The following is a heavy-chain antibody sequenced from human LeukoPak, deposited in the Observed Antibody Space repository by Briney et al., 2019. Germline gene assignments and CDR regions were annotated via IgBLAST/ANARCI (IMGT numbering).Heavy chain of an antibody. CDR1: GFTFGDYA. V-gene: IGHV3-49*03. CDR3: THHLFEERGDPSYGMDV. D-gene: IGHD3-16*01. Sequence: GGSLRLSCTASGFTFGDYAMSWFRQAPGKGLEWVGFIRSKAYGGTTEYAASVKGRFTISRDDSKSIAYLQMNSLKTEDTAVYYCTHHLFEERGDPSYGMDVWGQGTTVTVSS. CDR2: IRSKAYGGTT. J-gene: IGHJ6*02.